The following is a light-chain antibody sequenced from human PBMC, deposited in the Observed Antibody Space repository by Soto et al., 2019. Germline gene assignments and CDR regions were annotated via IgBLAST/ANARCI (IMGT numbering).Light chain of an antibody. Sequence: QSVLTQPASMSGSPGQSITISCTGTSSDVGTFNYVSWYQQHPGKAPKLMIYDVTNRPSGVSNRFSGSKSGNTASLTISGLQAEDEADYYCSSYTSSNTVVFGRGTKLTVL. CDR3: SSYTSSNTVV. CDR1: SSDVGTFNY. CDR2: DVT. J-gene: IGLJ3*02. V-gene: IGLV2-14*01.